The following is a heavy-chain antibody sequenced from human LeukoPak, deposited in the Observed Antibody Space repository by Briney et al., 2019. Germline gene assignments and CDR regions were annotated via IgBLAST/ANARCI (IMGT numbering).Heavy chain of an antibody. Sequence: ASVKVSCKVSGYTLTELSMHWVRQAPGKGHEWMGGFDPEDGETIYAQKFQGRVTMTEDTSTDTAYMELSSLRSEDTAVYYCATGVTMIVVVTSDAFDIWGQGTMVTVSS. CDR2: FDPEDGET. CDR1: GYTLTELS. CDR3: ATGVTMIVVVTSDAFDI. V-gene: IGHV1-24*01. D-gene: IGHD3-22*01. J-gene: IGHJ3*02.